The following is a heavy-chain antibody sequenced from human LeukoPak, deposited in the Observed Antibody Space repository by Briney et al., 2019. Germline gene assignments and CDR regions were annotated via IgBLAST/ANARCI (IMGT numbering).Heavy chain of an antibody. J-gene: IGHJ6*03. CDR3: AINQAGYCGGGSCYRHEFYYMDV. V-gene: IGHV1-69*06. CDR1: GGTFSSYA. Sequence: ASLKVSCKASGGTFSSYAISWVRQAPGQGLEWMGGIIPIFGTANYAQKFQGRVTITADKSTSTAYMELSSLRSEDTAMYYCAINQAGYCGGGSCYRHEFYYMDVWGKGTSVTVSS. D-gene: IGHD2-15*01. CDR2: IIPIFGTA.